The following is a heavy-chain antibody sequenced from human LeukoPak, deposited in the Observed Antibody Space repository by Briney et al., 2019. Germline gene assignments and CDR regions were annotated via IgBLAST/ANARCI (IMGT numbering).Heavy chain of an antibody. Sequence: PGGSLRLSCAASGFTSSSYPMNWVRQAPGKGLEWVSAISGGGDRTFHADSVKGRFTISRDNSKNTLYLQMNSLRAEDTAVYYCAKVRGGYYKTNPPDYWGQGTLVTVSS. CDR2: ISGGGDRT. V-gene: IGHV3-23*01. CDR1: GFTSSSYP. D-gene: IGHD3-22*01. CDR3: AKVRGGYYKTNPPDY. J-gene: IGHJ4*02.